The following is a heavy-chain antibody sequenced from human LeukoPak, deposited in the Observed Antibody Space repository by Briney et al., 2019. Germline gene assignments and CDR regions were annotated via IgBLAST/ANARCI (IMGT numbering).Heavy chain of an antibody. CDR2: IYYSGGT. V-gene: IGHV4-61*01. J-gene: IGHJ4*02. CDR3: ARGNNWNDQFDY. CDR1: GGSVSSGSYY. D-gene: IGHD1-1*01. Sequence: SETLSLTCTVSGGSVSSGSYYWSWIRQPPGKGLEWIGYIYYSGGTNYNPSLKSRVTISVDTSKNQFSLKLSSVTAADTAVYYCARGNNWNDQFDYWGQGTLVTVSS.